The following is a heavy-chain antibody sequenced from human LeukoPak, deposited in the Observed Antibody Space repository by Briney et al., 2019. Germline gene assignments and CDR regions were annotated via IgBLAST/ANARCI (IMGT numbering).Heavy chain of an antibody. V-gene: IGHV4-34*01. CDR3: ARGRRTVVLRGHYYGMDV. Sequence: PSETLSLTCAVYGGSFSGYYWSWIRQPPGKGLEWIGEINHSGSTNYNPSLKSRVTISVDTSKNQFSLKLSSVTAADTAVYYCARGRRTVVLRGHYYGMDVWGQGTTVTVSS. D-gene: IGHD2-15*01. J-gene: IGHJ6*02. CDR1: GGSFSGYY. CDR2: INHSGST.